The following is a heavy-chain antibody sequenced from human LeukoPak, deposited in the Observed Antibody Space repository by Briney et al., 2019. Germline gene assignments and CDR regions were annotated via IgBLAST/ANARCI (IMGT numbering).Heavy chain of an antibody. V-gene: IGHV1-2*02. CDR2: INPNSGGT. CDR1: GYTFTGYY. J-gene: IGHJ4*02. Sequence: ASVKVSCKASGYTFTGYYMHWVRQAPGQGLEWMGWINPNSGGTNYAQKFQGRVTMTRDTPISTAYMELSRLRSDDTAVYYCAREVGGTRKDHDYWGQGTLVTVSS. CDR3: AREVGGTRKDHDY. D-gene: IGHD2-2*01.